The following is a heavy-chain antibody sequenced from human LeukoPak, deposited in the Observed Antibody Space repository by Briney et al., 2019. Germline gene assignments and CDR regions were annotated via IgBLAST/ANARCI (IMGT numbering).Heavy chain of an antibody. V-gene: IGHV1-2*02. CDR3: ARGRYGYGTLFEP. CDR1: GYTFTGYY. CDR2: VNPDSGDT. J-gene: IGHJ5*02. D-gene: IGHD5-18*01. Sequence: ASVKVSCKASGYTFTGYYIHWIRQAPGQGLEWLGWVNPDSGDTKSAQKFQDRVTMTRDTSIRTAYMEVTSLGSDDTAVYYCARGRYGYGTLFEPWGQGTLVTVSS.